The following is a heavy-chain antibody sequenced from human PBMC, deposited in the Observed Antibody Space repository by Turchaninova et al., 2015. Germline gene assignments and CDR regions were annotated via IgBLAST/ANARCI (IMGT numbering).Heavy chain of an antibody. J-gene: IGHJ6*02. D-gene: IGHD1-1*01. CDR2: TSGHGDTI. CDR1: GFTFYNYE. Sequence: VESGGGLVQPGQSLRLSCAASGFTFYNYEMNWVRQAPGKGVEWVAFTSGHGDTIYYADSVKGRFTISRDNAKNSFYLQMNSLRADDTPVYLCARGVSESTTHSGRDVWGQGTKVTV. CDR3: ARGVSESTTHSGRDV. V-gene: IGHV3-48*03.